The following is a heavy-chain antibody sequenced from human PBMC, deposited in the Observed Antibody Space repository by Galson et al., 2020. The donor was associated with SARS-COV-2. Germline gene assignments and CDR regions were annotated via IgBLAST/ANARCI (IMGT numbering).Heavy chain of an antibody. Sequence: GSLRLSCVASGFSVSSHYMSWVRQAPGKGLAWVSVLHSGRGTYYADSVKGRFIISRDNSKNTLYLQMSSLRPDDTAVYYCARDLLNAFDIWGQGTKVSVSS. J-gene: IGHJ3*02. CDR2: LHSGRGT. CDR1: GFSVSSHY. CDR3: ARDLLNAFDI. V-gene: IGHV3-53*05.